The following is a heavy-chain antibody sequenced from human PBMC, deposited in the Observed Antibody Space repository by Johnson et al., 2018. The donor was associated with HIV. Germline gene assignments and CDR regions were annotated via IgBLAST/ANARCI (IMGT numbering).Heavy chain of an antibody. CDR2: ITWNGGST. Sequence: MLLVESGGGVVQPGRSLRLSCAASGFTVSSNYMSWVRQAPGKGLEWVSGITWNGGSTGYADSVKGRFTISRDNAKNSLYLQMNSLRAEDTAVYYCARVGQLARTHDFDIWGQGTMVTVSS. J-gene: IGHJ3*02. D-gene: IGHD6-13*01. CDR3: ARVGQLARTHDFDI. V-gene: IGHV3-20*04. CDR1: GFTVSSNY.